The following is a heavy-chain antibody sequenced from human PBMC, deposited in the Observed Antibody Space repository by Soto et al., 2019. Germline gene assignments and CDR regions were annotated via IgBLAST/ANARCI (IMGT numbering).Heavy chain of an antibody. V-gene: IGHV3-30-3*01. Sequence: WGSLRLSCAASGFTCSSYAGHWVRQAPGKGLEWVAVISYDGSNKYYADSVKGRFTISRDNSKNTLYLQMNSLRAEDTAVYYCARERDGYNYYGMDVWGQGTTVTVSS. CDR3: ARERDGYNYYGMDV. CDR1: GFTCSSYA. J-gene: IGHJ6*02. CDR2: ISYDGSNK.